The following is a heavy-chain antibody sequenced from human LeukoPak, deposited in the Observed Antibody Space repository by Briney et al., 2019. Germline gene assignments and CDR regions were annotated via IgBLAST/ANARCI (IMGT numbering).Heavy chain of an antibody. J-gene: IGHJ3*02. Sequence: GGSLRLSCAASGFTFSSYEMNWVRQAPGKGLEWVSYTSSRGNTIYYADSVKGRFTISRDNAKNSLYLQMNSLRAEDTAAYYCTRGGYCSGGSCYGSFDIWGQGTMVTVSS. D-gene: IGHD2-15*01. CDR1: GFTFSSYE. CDR3: TRGGYCSGGSCYGSFDI. V-gene: IGHV3-48*03. CDR2: TSSRGNTI.